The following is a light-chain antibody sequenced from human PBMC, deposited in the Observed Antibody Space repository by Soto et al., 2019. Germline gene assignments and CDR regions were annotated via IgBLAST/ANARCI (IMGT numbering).Light chain of an antibody. CDR2: NAS. CDR1: QSVTNF. V-gene: IGKV3-11*01. CDR3: QQRYRWPET. J-gene: IGKJ1*01. Sequence: EIVLTQSPGTLSLSPGERATLSCRASQSVTNFLAWYQQKPGQSPSLLIYNASHRATGIPARFSGSGSGTDFTLNISSLEPEDFAVYYCQQRYRWPETFGQGTKVEIK.